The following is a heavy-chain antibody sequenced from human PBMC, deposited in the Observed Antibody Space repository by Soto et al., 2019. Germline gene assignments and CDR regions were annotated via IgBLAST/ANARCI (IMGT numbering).Heavy chain of an antibody. CDR1: GGSISSYY. V-gene: IGHV4-59*01. J-gene: IGHJ6*02. D-gene: IGHD3-3*01. Sequence: SETLSLTCTVSGGSISSYYWSWIRQPLGKGLEWIGYIYYSGSTNYNPSLKSRVTISVDTSKNQFSLKLSSVTAADTAVYYCARGTIFGVVIDYGMDVWGQGTTVTVSS. CDR2: IYYSGST. CDR3: ARGTIFGVVIDYGMDV.